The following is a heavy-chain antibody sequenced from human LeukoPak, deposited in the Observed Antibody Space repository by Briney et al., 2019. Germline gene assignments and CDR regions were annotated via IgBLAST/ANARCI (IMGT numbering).Heavy chain of an antibody. J-gene: IGHJ4*02. Sequence: PGGSLRLSCAVSGITLSNYGMSWVRQAPGKGLEWVAGISDSGGRTNYADSVKGRFTISRDNSKNTLYLQMNSLRAEDTAVYYCAKGAVAVAASFDYWGQGTLVTVSS. CDR3: AKGAVAVAASFDY. V-gene: IGHV3-23*01. CDR2: ISDSGGRT. CDR1: GITLSNYG. D-gene: IGHD6-19*01.